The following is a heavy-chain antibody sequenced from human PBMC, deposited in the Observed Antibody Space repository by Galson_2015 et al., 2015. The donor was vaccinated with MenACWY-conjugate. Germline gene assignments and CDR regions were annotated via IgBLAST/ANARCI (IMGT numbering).Heavy chain of an antibody. CDR2: ISSTSTTI. CDR3: ARDYGSGTYYMGWFDP. Sequence: SLRLSCAASGFAFSGYAMHWARQAPGKRLEWVSYISSTSTTIYYADSVKGRFTISRDNAKNSLYLQMNSLRDEDTAVYYCARDYGSGTYYMGWFDPWGQGTLVTVSS. D-gene: IGHD3-10*01. J-gene: IGHJ5*02. V-gene: IGHV3-48*02. CDR1: GFAFSGYA.